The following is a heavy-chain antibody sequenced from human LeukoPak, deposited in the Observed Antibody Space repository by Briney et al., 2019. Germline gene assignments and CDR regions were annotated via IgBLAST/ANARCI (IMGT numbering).Heavy chain of an antibody. CDR1: GFTFSSYG. D-gene: IGHD3-10*01. Sequence: GGSLRLSCAASGFTFSSYGMHWVRQAPGKGLEWVAVISYDGSNKYYADSVKGRFTISRDNSKNTLYLQMNSLRAEDTAVYYCAKGAYYGSGDAFDIWGQGTMVTVSS. CDR2: ISYDGSNK. CDR3: AKGAYYGSGDAFDI. V-gene: IGHV3-30*18. J-gene: IGHJ3*02.